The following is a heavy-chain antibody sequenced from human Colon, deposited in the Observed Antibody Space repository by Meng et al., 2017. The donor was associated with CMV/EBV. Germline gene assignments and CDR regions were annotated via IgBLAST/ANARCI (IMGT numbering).Heavy chain of an antibody. J-gene: IGHJ4*02. D-gene: IGHD1-14*01. CDR1: GFNFSDYY. CDR2: ITNSGITT. CDR3: ARGGEMNHDY. Sequence: GGSLRLSCAASGFNFSDYYMSWIRQAPGKGLDWISYITNSGITTYYADSVRDRSTISRDNAKNSLYLQMNSLRADDTAVYYCARGGEMNHDYWGQGTLVTVSS. V-gene: IGHV3-11*01.